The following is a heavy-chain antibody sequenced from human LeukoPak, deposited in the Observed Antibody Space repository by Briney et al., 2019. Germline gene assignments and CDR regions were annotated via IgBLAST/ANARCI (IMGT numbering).Heavy chain of an antibody. CDR3: DSFYETY. D-gene: IGHD2/OR15-2a*01. V-gene: IGHV3-74*01. J-gene: IGHJ4*02. Sequence: GGSLRLSCAASGNYWMHWVRQAPGKGLVWVSHINSDGRWTSYADSVKGRFTISKDNAKNTVYLQMNSLRAEDTAVYYCDSFYETYWGRGTLVTVSS. CDR2: INSDGRWT. CDR1: GNYW.